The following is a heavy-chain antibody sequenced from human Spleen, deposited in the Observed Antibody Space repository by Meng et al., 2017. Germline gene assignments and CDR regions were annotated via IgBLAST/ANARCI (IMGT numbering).Heavy chain of an antibody. CDR3: ARGRGSGWYFHHFDY. V-gene: IGHV4-34*01. D-gene: IGHD6-19*01. Sequence: QVQTTQWGAGLLKPSATLSLTCAVYGGSFSGYYWSWIRQPPGKGLEWIGEINHSGSTNYNPSLKSRVTISVDTSKNQFSLKLSFVTAADTAVYYCARGRGSGWYFHHFDYWGQGTLVTVSS. CDR2: INHSGST. J-gene: IGHJ4*02. CDR1: GGSFSGYY.